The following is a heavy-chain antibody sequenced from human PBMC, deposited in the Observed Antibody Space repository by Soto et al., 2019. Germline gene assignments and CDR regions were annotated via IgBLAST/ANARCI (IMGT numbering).Heavy chain of an antibody. CDR3: ARGLIAARPGGYFEDY. J-gene: IGHJ4*02. V-gene: IGHV1-18*01. CDR2: ISAYNGNT. CDR1: DYTFTSYG. D-gene: IGHD6-6*01. Sequence: ASVKVSCKASDYTFTSYGISWVRQAPGQGLEWMGWISAYNGNTNYAQKLQGRVTMTTDTSTSTAYMELRSLRSDDTAVYYCARGLIAARPGGYFEDYWGQGTLVTVSS.